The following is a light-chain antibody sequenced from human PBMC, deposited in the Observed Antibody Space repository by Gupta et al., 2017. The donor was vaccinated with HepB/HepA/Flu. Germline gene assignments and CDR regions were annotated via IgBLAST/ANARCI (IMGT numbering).Light chain of an antibody. J-gene: IGKJ1*01. Sequence: DIVMTQSPDSLAVSLGERATINCKSSQSVLHSSNNKNYLAWYQQKPGQPPKLLISWASTRESGVPDTFSGSGSGTDFSLTIISLQAEDVAVYYCHQDYRTRRTFGQGTKVEIK. V-gene: IGKV4-1*01. CDR1: QSVLHSSNNKNY. CDR3: HQDYRTRRT. CDR2: WAS.